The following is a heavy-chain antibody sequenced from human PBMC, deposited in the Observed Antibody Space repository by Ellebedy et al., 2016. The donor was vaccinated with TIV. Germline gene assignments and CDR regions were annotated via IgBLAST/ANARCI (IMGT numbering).Heavy chain of an antibody. CDR2: INAGNGNT. Sequence: ASVKVSCKPSGNTFSIYAIHWVRQAPGQSLEWMGWINAGNGNTKYSQKFQGRVTITRDTSASTAYMELSSLRSEDTAVYYCARDRGGDIVVVPAAITDYYYYYGMDVWGQGTTVTVSS. J-gene: IGHJ6*02. D-gene: IGHD2-2*01. V-gene: IGHV1-3*01. CDR3: ARDRGGDIVVVPAAITDYYYYYGMDV. CDR1: GNTFSIYA.